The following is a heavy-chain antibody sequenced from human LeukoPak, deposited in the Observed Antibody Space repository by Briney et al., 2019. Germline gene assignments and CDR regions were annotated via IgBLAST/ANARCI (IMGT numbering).Heavy chain of an antibody. CDR1: GFSFSTYW. Sequence: GGSLRLSCAASGFSFSTYWMSWVRQAPGKGLQWVANIKQDGSEKNYVDSVKGRFTISSDSAKNTLYLQMNSRRAEDTAVYYCARARLTLAREVIIKADYWGQGILVTVSS. CDR2: IKQDGSEK. D-gene: IGHD3-10*01. V-gene: IGHV3-7*03. CDR3: ARARLTLAREVIIKADY. J-gene: IGHJ4*02.